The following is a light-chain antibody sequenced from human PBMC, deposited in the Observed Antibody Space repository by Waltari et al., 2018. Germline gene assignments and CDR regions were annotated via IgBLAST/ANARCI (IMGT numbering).Light chain of an antibody. CDR1: NFRHKF. CDR3: QAWDNGNVF. V-gene: IGLV3-1*01. J-gene: IGLJ2*01. CDR2: QDD. Sequence: SYDLTQPRSVSVSPGQTARLTCPGENFRHKFASWYQQKAGQSPLLLIFQDDKRPPGIPDRFSAFNSGNTATLTISGTQVLDEAVYYCQAWDNGNVFFGGGTQLTVL.